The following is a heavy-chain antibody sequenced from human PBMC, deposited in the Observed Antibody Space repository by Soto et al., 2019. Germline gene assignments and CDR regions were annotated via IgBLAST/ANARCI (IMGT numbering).Heavy chain of an antibody. J-gene: IGHJ5*02. D-gene: IGHD3-3*01. Sequence: PGGSLRLSCAASGFTFSSYAMSWVRQAPGKGLEWVSAISGSGGSTYYADSVKGRFTISRDNSKNTLYLQMNSLRAEDTAVYYCASQHVYDFWSGPLTFDPWGQGTLVTVSS. CDR3: ASQHVYDFWSGPLTFDP. CDR2: ISGSGGST. V-gene: IGHV3-23*01. CDR1: GFTFSSYA.